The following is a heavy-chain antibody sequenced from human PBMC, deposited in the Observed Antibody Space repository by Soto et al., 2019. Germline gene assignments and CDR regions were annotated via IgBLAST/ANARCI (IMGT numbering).Heavy chain of an antibody. V-gene: IGHV3-23*01. D-gene: IGHD6-13*01. J-gene: IGHJ4*02. Sequence: PGGSLRLSCAASGFTFSIYAMSLVLQAPGKGLEWVSAISGSGGSTYYADSVKGRFTISRDNSKNTLYLQMNSLRAEDTAVYYCARLQQPFPRYFDYWGQGTLVTVSS. CDR1: GFTFSIYA. CDR3: ARLQQPFPRYFDY. CDR2: ISGSGGST.